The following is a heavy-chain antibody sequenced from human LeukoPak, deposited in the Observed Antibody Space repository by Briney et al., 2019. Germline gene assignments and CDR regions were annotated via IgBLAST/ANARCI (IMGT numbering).Heavy chain of an antibody. V-gene: IGHV4-4*02. CDR3: ARGYDSSSYYYYYYGMDV. J-gene: IGHJ6*02. D-gene: IGHD6-13*01. CDR1: GGSISSSNW. CDR2: IYHSGST. Sequence: SETLSLTCAVSGGSISSSNWWSWVRQPPGKGLEWIGEIYHSGSTNYNPSLKSRVTISVDKSKNQFSLKQSSVAAADTAVYYCARGYDSSSYYYYYYGMDVWGQGTTVTVSS.